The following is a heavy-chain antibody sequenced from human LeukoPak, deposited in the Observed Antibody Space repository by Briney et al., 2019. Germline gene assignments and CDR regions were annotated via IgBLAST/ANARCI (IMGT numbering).Heavy chain of an antibody. CDR2: IIPIFGTA. CDR3: ARDSGYGDRGLVDY. J-gene: IGHJ4*02. D-gene: IGHD4-17*01. V-gene: IGHV1-69*06. CDR1: GGTFSSYA. Sequence: GASVKVSCKASGGTFSSYAISWVRQAPGQGLEWMGGIIPIFGTANYAQKFQGRVTITADKSTSTAYMELRSLRSEDTAVYYCARDSGYGDRGLVDYWGQGTLVTVSS.